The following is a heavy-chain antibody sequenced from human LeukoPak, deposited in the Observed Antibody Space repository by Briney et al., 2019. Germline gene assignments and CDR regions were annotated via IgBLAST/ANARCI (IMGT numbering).Heavy chain of an antibody. CDR1: GFTLSYYW. CDR3: ARIPLVATSMFYDY. CDR2: IYSGGST. Sequence: GGSLRLSCAASGFTLSYYWMSWVRQAPGKGLEWVSVIYSGGSTYYADSVKGRFTISRDNSKNTLHLQMNSLRAEDTAVYYCARIPLVATSMFYDYWGQGTLVTVSS. J-gene: IGHJ4*02. D-gene: IGHD5-12*01. V-gene: IGHV3-53*01.